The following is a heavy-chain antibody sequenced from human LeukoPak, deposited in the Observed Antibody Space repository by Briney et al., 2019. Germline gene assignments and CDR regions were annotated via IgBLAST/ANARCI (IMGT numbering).Heavy chain of an antibody. D-gene: IGHD3-22*01. CDR3: ARSPPIYYYDSSGYYYSPYYYGMGV. J-gene: IGHJ6*02. V-gene: IGHV3-30-3*01. CDR2: ISYDGSNK. Sequence: PGGSLRLSCAASGFTFSSYAMHWVRQAPGKGLEWVAVISYDGSNKYYADSVKGRFTISRDNSKNTLYLQMNSLRAEDTAVYYCARSPPIYYYDSSGYYYSPYYYGMGVWGQGTTVTVSS. CDR1: GFTFSSYA.